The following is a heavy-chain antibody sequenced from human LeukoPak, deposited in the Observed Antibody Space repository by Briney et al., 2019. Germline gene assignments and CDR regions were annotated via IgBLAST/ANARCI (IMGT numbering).Heavy chain of an antibody. V-gene: IGHV1-2*02. CDR3: ARDSNFWSGFDR. CDR1: GYSFTGYY. J-gene: IGHJ4*02. CDR2: INSNSGDT. Sequence: ASVKVSCKASGYSFTGYYIHWVRRAPGQGLEWMGWINSNSGDTKYAEKFQGRVTMTRDTSISTAYMEMSSLKSDDTATYHCARDSNFWSGFDRWGQGTLVTVSP. D-gene: IGHD3-3*01.